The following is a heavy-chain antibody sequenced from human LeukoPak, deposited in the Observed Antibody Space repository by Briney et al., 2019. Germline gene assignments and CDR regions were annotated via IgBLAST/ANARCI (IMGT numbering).Heavy chain of an antibody. J-gene: IGHJ5*02. CDR2: IKQDGSEK. Sequence: PGGSLRLSCAASGFTFSSYWMSWVRQAPGKGLEWVANIKQDGSEKYYVDSVKGRFTISRDNAKNSLYLQMNSLRAEDTAVYYCASFGYCSGGSCYRWFDPWGQGTLVTVCS. CDR3: ASFGYCSGGSCYRWFDP. CDR1: GFTFSSYW. D-gene: IGHD2-15*01. V-gene: IGHV3-7*01.